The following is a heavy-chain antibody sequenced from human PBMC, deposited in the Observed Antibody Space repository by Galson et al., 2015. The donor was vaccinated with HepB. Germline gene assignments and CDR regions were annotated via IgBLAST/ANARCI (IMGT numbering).Heavy chain of an antibody. CDR3: ARGPTPMITNGIDP. D-gene: IGHD3-16*01. CDR1: GGPFSSYA. CDR2: IIPIFGTA. V-gene: IGHV1-69*13. Sequence: SVKVSCKASGGPFSSYAISWVRQAPGQGLEWMGGIIPIFGTANYAQNVQDGVTITADESKNTAYMELRSLRSDDAAVYYCARGPTPMITNGIDPWGQGTLVTVSS. J-gene: IGHJ5*02.